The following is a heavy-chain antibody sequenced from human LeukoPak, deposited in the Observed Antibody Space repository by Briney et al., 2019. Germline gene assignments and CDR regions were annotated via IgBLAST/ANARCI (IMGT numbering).Heavy chain of an antibody. V-gene: IGHV3-74*01. Sequence: GGSLRLSCAASGFTFSTYWMHWVRQAPGKGLVWVSLTKTDGSSTTYADSVKGRFTVSRDNAKNTLYLQMNSLRDEDTAVYYCARGYYTIGDYWGQGTLVTVSS. CDR2: TKTDGSST. J-gene: IGHJ4*02. CDR1: GFTFSTYW. D-gene: IGHD3-3*01. CDR3: ARGYYTIGDY.